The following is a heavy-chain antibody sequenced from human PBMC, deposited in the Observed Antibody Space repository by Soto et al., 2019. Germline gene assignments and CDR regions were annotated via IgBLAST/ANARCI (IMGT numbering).Heavy chain of an antibody. J-gene: IGHJ5*02. CDR1: GFTFSSYA. CDR2: ISGSGGST. D-gene: IGHD3-16*02. Sequence: GGSLRLSCAASGFTFSSYAMSWVRQAPGKGLEWVSAISGSGGSTYYADSVKGRFTISRDNSKNTLYLQMNSLRAEDTAVYYCAKDPRSPRSLGELSFWFDPWGQGTLVTVSS. V-gene: IGHV3-23*01. CDR3: AKDPRSPRSLGELSFWFDP.